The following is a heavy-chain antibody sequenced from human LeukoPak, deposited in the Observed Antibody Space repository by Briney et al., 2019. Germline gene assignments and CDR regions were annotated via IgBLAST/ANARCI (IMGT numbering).Heavy chain of an antibody. Sequence: GGSLRLSCAASGFIFSNYELTWVRQAPGKGLEWISFISNSGSTIYYADSVKGRFTISRDNSKNTLYLQMNSLRAEDTAVYYCAKDGKDGYNYYYYYMDVWGKGTTVTISS. D-gene: IGHD5-24*01. CDR1: GFIFSNYE. CDR3: AKDGKDGYNYYYYYMDV. V-gene: IGHV3-48*03. J-gene: IGHJ6*03. CDR2: ISNSGSTI.